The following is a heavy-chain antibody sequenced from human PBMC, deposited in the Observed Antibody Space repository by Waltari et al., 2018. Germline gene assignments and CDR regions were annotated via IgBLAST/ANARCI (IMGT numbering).Heavy chain of an antibody. Sequence: EVQLLESGGGLVQPGGSLRLSCADSGFTFSSYAMSWDRQAPGKGLEWVSAISGSGGSTYYADSVKGRFTISRDNSKNTLYLQMNSLRAEDTAVYYCAKETMSGSLRTYFDYWGQGTLVTVSS. CDR3: AKETMSGSLRTYFDY. CDR1: GFTFSSYA. CDR2: ISGSGGST. D-gene: IGHD1-26*01. J-gene: IGHJ4*02. V-gene: IGHV3-23*01.